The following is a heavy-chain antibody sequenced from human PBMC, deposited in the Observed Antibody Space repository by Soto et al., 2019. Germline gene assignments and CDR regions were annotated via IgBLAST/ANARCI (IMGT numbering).Heavy chain of an antibody. D-gene: IGHD2-15*01. CDR1: GYTFTRYT. CDR3: ARGIATGPLDP. Sequence: QVQLVQSGAEVKKPGASVKISCKASGYTFTRYTMNWVRQAPGQRLEWMGWINPDNGNTKSSQKFQDRVIITRDTSASTAYMGLSSLGSEDTAVYYCARGIATGPLDPWGQGTLVTVSS. CDR2: INPDNGNT. J-gene: IGHJ5*02. V-gene: IGHV1-3*01.